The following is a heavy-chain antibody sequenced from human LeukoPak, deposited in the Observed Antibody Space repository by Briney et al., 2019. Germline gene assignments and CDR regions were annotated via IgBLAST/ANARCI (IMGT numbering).Heavy chain of an antibody. CDR1: GRSMSSGSSY. D-gene: IGHD3-10*01. J-gene: IGHJ6*03. CDR3: SRATMENYYYYYYMDV. CDR2: IYISGRT. Sequence: PSHTLSLPCTVSGRSMSSGSSYSGWVRQPAGNGLEWIGRIYISGRTNYNPSLKSRLTLSVHTTKHPFSLTLSSLPPAPPAVYYYSRATMENYYYYYYMDVWGKGTTVTVAS. V-gene: IGHV4-61*02.